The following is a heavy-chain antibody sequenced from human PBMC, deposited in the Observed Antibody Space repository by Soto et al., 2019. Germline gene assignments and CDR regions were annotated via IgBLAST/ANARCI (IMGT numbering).Heavy chain of an antibody. CDR3: AGEVGATENYYYYGMDV. CDR2: IIPIFGTA. Sequence: QVQLVQSGAEVKKPGSSVKVSCKASGGTFSSYAISWVRQAPGQGLEWMGGIIPIFGTANYAQKFRGRVTITADESTSTAYMELSSLRSEDTAVYYCAGEVGATENYYYYGMDVWGQGTTVTVSS. J-gene: IGHJ6*02. D-gene: IGHD1-26*01. CDR1: GGTFSSYA. V-gene: IGHV1-69*01.